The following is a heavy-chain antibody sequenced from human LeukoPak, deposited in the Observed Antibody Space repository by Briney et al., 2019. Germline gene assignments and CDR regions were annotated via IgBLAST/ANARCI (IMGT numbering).Heavy chain of an antibody. CDR3: GRPTKYWLVRGDGVDV. V-gene: IGHV3-23*01. Sequence: GASLRHSCAASGFTFSSYAMTWVRQAPGKGLEWVASIDAGGGDTYHSDSVKGRFTISRDNSMNTLYLQMNSLRADDTAVYYCGRPTKYWLVRGDGVDVWGQGTTVTVSS. J-gene: IGHJ6*02. CDR2: IDAGGGDT. CDR1: GFTFSSYA. D-gene: IGHD6-19*01.